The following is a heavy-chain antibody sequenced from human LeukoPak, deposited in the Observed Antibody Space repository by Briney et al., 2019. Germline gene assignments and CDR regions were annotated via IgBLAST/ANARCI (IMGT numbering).Heavy chain of an antibody. CDR2: IIPIFGTA. D-gene: IGHD6-13*01. Sequence: ASVKVSCKASGGTFSSYAISWVRQAPGQGLEWMGGIIPIFGTANYAQKFQGRVTITADESTSTAYMELSSLRSEDTAVYYCARFRHGRRAAYYYFDYWGQGTLVTVSS. CDR3: ARFRHGRRAAYYYFDY. J-gene: IGHJ4*02. V-gene: IGHV1-69*13. CDR1: GGTFSSYA.